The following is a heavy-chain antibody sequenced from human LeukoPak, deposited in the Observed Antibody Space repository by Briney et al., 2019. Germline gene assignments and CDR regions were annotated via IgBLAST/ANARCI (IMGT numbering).Heavy chain of an antibody. D-gene: IGHD6-19*01. CDR2: IYYSGST. CDR3: ARHRRYSSVPY. V-gene: IGHV4-39*01. Sequence: SETLSLTCTVPGGSISSSSYYWGWIRQPPGKGLEWIGSIYYSGSTYYNPSLKSRVTISVDTSKNQFSLKLSSVTAADTAVYYCARHRRYSSVPYWGQGTLVTVSS. J-gene: IGHJ4*02. CDR1: GGSISSSSYY.